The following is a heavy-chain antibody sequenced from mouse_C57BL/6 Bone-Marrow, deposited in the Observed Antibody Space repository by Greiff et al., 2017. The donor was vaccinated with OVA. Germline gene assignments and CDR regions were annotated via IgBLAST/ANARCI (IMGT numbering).Heavy chain of an antibody. J-gene: IGHJ1*03. CDR1: GFTFSSYG. D-gene: IGHD1-1*01. CDR3: ARHGSSFWYFDV. Sequence: DVHLVESGGDLVKPGGSLKLSCAASGFTFSSYGMSWVRQTPDKRLEWVATISSGGSYTYYPDSVKGRFTISRDNAKNTLYLQMSSLKSEDTAMYYCARHGSSFWYFDVWGTGTTVTVSS. CDR2: ISSGGSYT. V-gene: IGHV5-6*01.